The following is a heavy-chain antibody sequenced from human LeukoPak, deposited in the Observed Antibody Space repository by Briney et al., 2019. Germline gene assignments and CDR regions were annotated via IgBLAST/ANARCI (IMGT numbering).Heavy chain of an antibody. CDR1: GFTFSSYA. Sequence: GGSLRLSCAASGFTFSSYAMSWVRQAPGKGLEWVSAISGSGGSTYYADSVKGRFTISRDNSKNTLYLQMNSLRAEDTAVYYCASRIVGPQYYFDYWGQGTLVTVSS. CDR3: ASRIVGPQYYFDY. J-gene: IGHJ4*02. CDR2: ISGSGGST. V-gene: IGHV3-23*01. D-gene: IGHD1-26*01.